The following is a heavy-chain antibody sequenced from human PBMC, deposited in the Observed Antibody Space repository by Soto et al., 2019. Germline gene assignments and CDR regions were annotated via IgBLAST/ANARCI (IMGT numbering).Heavy chain of an antibody. Sequence: ASVKVSCKASGGTFSSYAISWVRQAPGQGLEWMGGIIPIFGTANYAQKFQGRVTITADEATSTAYMELSSLRSEDTAVYYCARIRSSIAAAGVYYYYYYGMDVWGQGTTVTVSS. V-gene: IGHV1-69*13. CDR2: IIPIFGTA. J-gene: IGHJ6*02. CDR3: ARIRSSIAAAGVYYYYYYGMDV. D-gene: IGHD6-13*01. CDR1: GGTFSSYA.